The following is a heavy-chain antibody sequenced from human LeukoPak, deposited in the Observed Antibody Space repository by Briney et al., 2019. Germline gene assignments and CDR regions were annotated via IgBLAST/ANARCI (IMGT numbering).Heavy chain of an antibody. J-gene: IGHJ4*02. CDR2: ISGSGGST. Sequence: GGSLRLSCAASGFTFSSYGMSWVRQAPGKGLEWVSAISGSGGSTYYADSVKGRFTISRDNSKNTLYLQMNSLRAEDTAVYYCAKTQGGLRYFDWLLSYFDYWGQGTLVTVSS. CDR1: GFTFSSYG. D-gene: IGHD3-9*01. CDR3: AKTQGGLRYFDWLLSYFDY. V-gene: IGHV3-23*01.